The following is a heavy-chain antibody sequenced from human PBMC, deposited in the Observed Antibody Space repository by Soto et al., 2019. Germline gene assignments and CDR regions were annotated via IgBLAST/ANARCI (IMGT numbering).Heavy chain of an antibody. D-gene: IGHD3-3*01. CDR3: ARAFGVVIIPVGYYYGMDV. J-gene: IGHJ6*02. V-gene: IGHV1-18*01. Sequence: QVQLVQSGAEVKKPGASVKVSCKASGYTFTSYGISWVRQAPGQGLEWMGWISAYNGNTNYAQKLQGRVTMTTDTSTSTAYMERRSLRSDDTAVYYCARAFGVVIIPVGYYYGMDVWGQGTTVTVSS. CDR1: GYTFTSYG. CDR2: ISAYNGNT.